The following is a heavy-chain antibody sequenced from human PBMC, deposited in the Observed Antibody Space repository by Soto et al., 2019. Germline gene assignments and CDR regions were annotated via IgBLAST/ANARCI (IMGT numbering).Heavy chain of an antibody. CDR3: ARGLFRRTWFDP. J-gene: IGHJ5*02. CDR2: MNPDSGNT. Sequence: QVQLVQSGAEVKKPGASVKVSCKASGYTFTNYDIHWVRQATGQGLEWMGWMNPDSGNTGQSKQFQGRVTMTRHTPITTAYMEMSSLRFEDPAVYYCARGLFRRTWFDPWCKGTLVTVSS. V-gene: IGHV1-8*01. CDR1: GYTFTNYD.